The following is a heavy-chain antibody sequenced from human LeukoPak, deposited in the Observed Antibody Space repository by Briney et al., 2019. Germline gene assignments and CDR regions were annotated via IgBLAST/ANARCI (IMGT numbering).Heavy chain of an antibody. CDR3: ARGGATVTTNYYYGMDV. J-gene: IGHJ6*02. CDR1: GYTFSSYC. CDR2: INAYSSNT. D-gene: IGHD4-17*01. Sequence: ASVKVSCKASGYTFSSYCMSWVRQAPGQGLEWMGRINAYSSNTNYAQNLQGRVTMTTDTSTSTPYMELRSLRADDTAVYYCARGGATVTTNYYYGMDVWGQGTTVTVSS. V-gene: IGHV1-18*04.